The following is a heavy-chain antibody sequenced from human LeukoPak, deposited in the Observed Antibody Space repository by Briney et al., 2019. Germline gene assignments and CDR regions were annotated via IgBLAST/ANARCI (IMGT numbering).Heavy chain of an antibody. CDR2: IRTKKDGGTT. D-gene: IGHD4-23*01. Sequence: GSPRLSCAAPGFTFLNAPMSWVRQAPGEGLEWVVRIRTKKDGGTTEYAEPVKGRFAFSRDDSKNALYLQMNSLKTEDTAVYYCAADYGGTDDAFDIWGQGTTVTVSS. CDR1: GFTFLNAP. V-gene: IGHV3-15*01. J-gene: IGHJ3*02. CDR3: AADYGGTDDAFDI.